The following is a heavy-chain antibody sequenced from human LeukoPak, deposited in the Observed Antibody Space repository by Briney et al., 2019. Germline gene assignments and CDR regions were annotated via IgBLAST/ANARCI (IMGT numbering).Heavy chain of an antibody. V-gene: IGHV3-23*01. CDR1: GFTFSSFT. Sequence: GGSLRLSCAASGFTFSSFTMHWVRQAPGKGLEWVSAISGSGGTIHYADSVQGRFTISRDNSKNTLYLQMNSLRADDTAVYYCAKAGCSGGTCYSIYWFDPWGQGTLVTVSS. CDR3: AKAGCSGGTCYSIYWFDP. CDR2: ISGSGGTI. J-gene: IGHJ5*02. D-gene: IGHD2-15*01.